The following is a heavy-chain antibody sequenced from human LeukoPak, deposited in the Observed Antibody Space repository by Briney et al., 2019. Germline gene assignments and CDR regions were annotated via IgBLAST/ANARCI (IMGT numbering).Heavy chain of an antibody. V-gene: IGHV3-11*04. D-gene: IGHD5-24*01. Sequence: GGFLRLSCVGSGFTFRHYTIGWFRQGPGKGQEWISHISGSGYSKYDADSVKGRFTISRDNAKGSVFLQMTTLRVEDTAVYHCARDRLANEGLQLYDFWGQGTLVTVSS. CDR2: ISGSGYSK. J-gene: IGHJ4*02. CDR3: ARDRLANEGLQLYDF. CDR1: GFTFRHYT.